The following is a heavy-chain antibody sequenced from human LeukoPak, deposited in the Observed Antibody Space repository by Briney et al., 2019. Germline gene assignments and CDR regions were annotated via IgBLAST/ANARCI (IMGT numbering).Heavy chain of an antibody. CDR1: GGSISSYY. CDR2: IYTSGST. V-gene: IGHV4-4*07. CDR3: ASNIVVVTASDAFDI. J-gene: IGHJ3*02. Sequence: SETLSLTCTVSGGSISSYYWSWIRQPAGKGLEWIGRIYTSGSTNYNPSLKSRVTMSVDTSKNQFSLKLSPVTAADTAVYYCASNIVVVTASDAFDIWGQGTMVTVSS. D-gene: IGHD2-21*02.